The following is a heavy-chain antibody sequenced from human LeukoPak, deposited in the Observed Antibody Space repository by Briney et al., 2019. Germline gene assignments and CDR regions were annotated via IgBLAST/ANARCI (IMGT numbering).Heavy chain of an antibody. CDR1: DESFSSHY. Sequence: AETLSLTCAVSDESFSSHYWTWIRQPPGKGLEWIGYISYIGSTNYNPSLKSRVTISIDTSKNQFSLRLSSVTAADTAVYYCARDLVTVTKGCDIWGQGTMVSVSS. CDR3: ARDLVTVTKGCDI. V-gene: IGHV4-59*11. J-gene: IGHJ3*02. D-gene: IGHD4-17*01. CDR2: ISYIGST.